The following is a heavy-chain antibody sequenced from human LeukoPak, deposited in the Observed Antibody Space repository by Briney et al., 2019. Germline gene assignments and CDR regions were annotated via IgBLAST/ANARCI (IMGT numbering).Heavy chain of an antibody. CDR3: AKDVGGYYFDY. CDR2: ISGSGGST. D-gene: IGHD3-10*01. CDR1: GFTFSSYA. V-gene: IGHV3-23*01. Sequence: GASLRLSCAAPGFTFSSYAMSWGRQAPGEGLEWVSAISGSGGSTYYADSVKGRITISRDNSKNTLYLQMNSLRAEDTAVYYCAKDVGGYYFDYWGQGTLVTVSS. J-gene: IGHJ4*02.